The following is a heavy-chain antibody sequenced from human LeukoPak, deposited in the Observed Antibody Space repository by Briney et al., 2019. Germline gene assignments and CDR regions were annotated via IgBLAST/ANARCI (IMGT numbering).Heavy chain of an antibody. CDR2: IWYDGSNN. CDR1: TFTFNSYG. J-gene: IGHJ5*02. V-gene: IGHV3-33*01. CDR3: ARGRGVVPAAFNWFVP. Sequence: ARNLCLNCAASTFTFNSYGMQWVRQAPGKGREWVAVIWYDGSNNSHADSVKGRFTISRDNSKNPLCVQMNSLRAEDTAVYYCARGRGVVPAAFNWFVPWGEGTLVTVSS. D-gene: IGHD2-2*01.